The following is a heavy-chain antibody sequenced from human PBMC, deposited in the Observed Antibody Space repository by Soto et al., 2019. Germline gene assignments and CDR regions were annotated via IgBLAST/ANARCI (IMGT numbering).Heavy chain of an antibody. CDR3: VKERYAQLWLEDYGMDV. CDR2: ISYDGTDK. D-gene: IGHD5-18*01. V-gene: IGHV3-30*18. CDR1: GLTFSSYG. J-gene: IGHJ6*02. Sequence: GGSLRLSCAASGLTFSSYGIHWVRQAPGKGLEWVALISYDGTDKYYADSVKGRFTISRDNSKNTLYLQMSSLGPEDTAVYYCVKERYAQLWLEDYGMDVRGQGTTVTVSS.